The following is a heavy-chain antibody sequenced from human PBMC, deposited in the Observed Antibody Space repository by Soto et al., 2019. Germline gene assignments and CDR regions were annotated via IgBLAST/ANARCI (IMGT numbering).Heavy chain of an antibody. CDR2: ISSSSSAI. D-gene: IGHD2-2*01. CDR3: TRSAYKDV. J-gene: IGHJ6*03. CDR1: GFTFSSYS. V-gene: IGHV3-48*01. Sequence: PGGSLRLSCAASGFTFSSYSMNWVRQAPGKGLEWVSYISSSSSAIYYADSVEGRFTISRDNAKNSLYLQMNSLRAEDTAVYYATRSAYKDVWGKGTTVTVSS.